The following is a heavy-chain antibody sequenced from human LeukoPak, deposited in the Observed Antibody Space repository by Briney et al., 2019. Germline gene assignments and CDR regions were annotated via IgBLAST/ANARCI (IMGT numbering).Heavy chain of an antibody. Sequence: PGGSLRLSCAASVFTFSTYAMSWVRQAPGKGLEWVSAVSDGGTYYADSVKGRFTISRDSSKNTLYLQMNSLRAEDTALYYCAKDRISGDPKFFDLWGRGTLVTVSS. V-gene: IGHV3-23*01. CDR2: VSDGGT. J-gene: IGHJ2*01. D-gene: IGHD3-3*01. CDR1: VFTFSTYA. CDR3: AKDRISGDPKFFDL.